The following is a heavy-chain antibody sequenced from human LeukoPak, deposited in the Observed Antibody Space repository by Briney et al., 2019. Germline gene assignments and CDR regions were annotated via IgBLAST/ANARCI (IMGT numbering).Heavy chain of an antibody. V-gene: IGHV4-39*01. Sequence: PSETLSLTCTVSGDSISSSVSYWGWIRQPPGKGLEWIGSMSYSGRTYYNPSFKRRVTVSVDTSKNQFSLRLSSVTAADTAVYYCARRLSSDGSGWPFDYWGQGTLVTVSS. CDR2: MSYSGRT. J-gene: IGHJ4*02. D-gene: IGHD6-19*01. CDR1: GDSISSSVSY. CDR3: ARRLSSDGSGWPFDY.